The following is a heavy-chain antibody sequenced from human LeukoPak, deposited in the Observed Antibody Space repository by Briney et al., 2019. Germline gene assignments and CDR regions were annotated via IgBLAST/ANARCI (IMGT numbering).Heavy chain of an antibody. Sequence: SVKVSCKASGGTFSSYAISWVRQAPGQGLEWMGRIIPIFGTANYAQKFQDRVTITTDESTSTAYMELSSLRSEDTAVYYCARDGYYDSSGYYNFDYWGQGTLVTVSS. CDR1: GGTFSSYA. D-gene: IGHD3-22*01. CDR3: ARDGYYDSSGYYNFDY. CDR2: IIPIFGTA. J-gene: IGHJ4*02. V-gene: IGHV1-69*05.